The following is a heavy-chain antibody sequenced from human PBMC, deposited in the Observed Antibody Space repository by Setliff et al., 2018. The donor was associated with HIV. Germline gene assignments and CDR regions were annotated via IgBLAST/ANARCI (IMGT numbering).Heavy chain of an antibody. CDR3: ARFYYYDSGSYLY. V-gene: IGHV3-7*03. CDR2: IKQDGSEK. D-gene: IGHD3-10*01. CDR1: GFTFSSYG. Sequence: GGSLRLSCAASGFTFSSYGMHWVRQAPGKGLEWVANIKQDGSEKSYVDSVKGRFTISRDNGKNSLYLQMNSLRAEDTAVYYCARFYYYDSGSYLYWGQGTLVTVSS. J-gene: IGHJ4*02.